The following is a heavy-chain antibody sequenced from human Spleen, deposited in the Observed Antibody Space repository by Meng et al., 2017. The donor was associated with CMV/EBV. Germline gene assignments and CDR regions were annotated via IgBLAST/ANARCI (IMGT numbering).Heavy chain of an antibody. CDR1: GYTFTGYY. CDR3: ASGPGYYDSSGYYKV. J-gene: IGHJ4*02. Sequence: SGYTFTGYYIHYVRQAPGQGLEWMGWINPNTGVTKYAQKFQGRVTITTDTSISTAFMELNSLRSDDTAVYYCASGPGYYDSSGYYKVWGQGTLVTVSS. CDR2: INPNTGVT. D-gene: IGHD3-22*01. V-gene: IGHV1-2*02.